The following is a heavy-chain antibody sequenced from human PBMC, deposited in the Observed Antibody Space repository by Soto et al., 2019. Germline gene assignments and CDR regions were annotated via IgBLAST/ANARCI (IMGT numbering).Heavy chain of an antibody. CDR3: TMVDTYVTTSPQDV. CDR1: GYTFTRYG. V-gene: IGHV1-18*01. Sequence: QVQLVQSGAEVKNPGASVKVSCKASGYTFTRYGIGWARQAPGQGLEWMGWINTYNGNTNYAQNVQGRVTLTTHTSTSTAYMELRSLRSNDTAIYYCTMVDTYVTTSPQDVWGQGTTVIVSS. D-gene: IGHD5-18*01. CDR2: INTYNGNT. J-gene: IGHJ6*02.